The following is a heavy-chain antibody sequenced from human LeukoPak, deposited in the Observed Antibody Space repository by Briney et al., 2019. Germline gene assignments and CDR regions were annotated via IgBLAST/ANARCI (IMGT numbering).Heavy chain of an antibody. D-gene: IGHD6-6*01. CDR3: ARGPFRQLRYYYYYYMDV. Sequence: ASVKVSCKASGHTFTGYYMHWVRQAPGQGLEWMGWINPNSGGTNYAQKFQGRVTMTRDTSISTAYMELSRLRSDDTAVYYCARGPFRQLRYYYYYYMDVWGKGTTVTVSS. J-gene: IGHJ6*03. CDR2: INPNSGGT. V-gene: IGHV1-2*02. CDR1: GHTFTGYY.